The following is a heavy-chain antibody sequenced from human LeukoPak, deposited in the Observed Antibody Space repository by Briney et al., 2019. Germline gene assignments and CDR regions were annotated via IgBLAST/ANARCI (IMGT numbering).Heavy chain of an antibody. J-gene: IGHJ3*01. D-gene: IGHD1-20*01. CDR2: IIRVLGSV. CDR3: ATERYNWSSRMDALEF. CDR1: GGTFSSYS. Sequence: SVKVSCKASGGTFSSYSISWVRQAPGQGLEWMGRIIRVLGSVTYAQKFQDRLTIIGDKATNTAYMELSSLRSEDTAVYYCATERYNWSSRMDALEFWGQGTMVTVSS. V-gene: IGHV1-69*04.